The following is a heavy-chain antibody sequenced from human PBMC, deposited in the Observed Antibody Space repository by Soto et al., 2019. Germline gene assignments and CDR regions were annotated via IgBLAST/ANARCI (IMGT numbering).Heavy chain of an antibody. CDR3: ARSRIAAAGTSRYNRFDP. CDR2: IYYSGST. CDR1: GGSISRGGYY. V-gene: IGHV4-31*03. Sequence: QVQLQESGPGLVKPSQTLSLTCTVSGGSISRGGYYWSWIRQHPGKGLEWIGYIYYSGSTYYNPSLKGRVTISVDTSHNQFSRKLSSVTAEDTAVCYCARSRIAAAGTSRYNRFDPWGQGTLVTVSS. J-gene: IGHJ5*01. D-gene: IGHD6-13*01.